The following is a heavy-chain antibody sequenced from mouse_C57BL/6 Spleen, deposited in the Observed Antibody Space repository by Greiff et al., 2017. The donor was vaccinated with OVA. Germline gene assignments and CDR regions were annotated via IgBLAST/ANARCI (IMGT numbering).Heavy chain of an antibody. V-gene: IGHV1-81*01. J-gene: IGHJ2*01. CDR3: ARYGNGLFDY. Sequence: VKLLESGAELARPGASVKLSCKASGYTFTSYGISWVKQRTGQGLEWIGEIYPRSGNTYYNEKFKGKATLTADKSSSTAYMELRSLTSEDSAVYFCARYGNGLFDYWGQGTTLTVSS. CDR1: GYTFTSYG. D-gene: IGHD2-1*01. CDR2: IYPRSGNT.